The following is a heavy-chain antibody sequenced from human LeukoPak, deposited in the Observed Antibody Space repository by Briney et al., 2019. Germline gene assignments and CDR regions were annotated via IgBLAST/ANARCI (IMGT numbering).Heavy chain of an antibody. V-gene: IGHV3-7*03. CDR2: IKEDGSKK. CDR3: ATPLDYYDSSGYHQGGD. J-gene: IGHJ4*02. D-gene: IGHD3-22*01. Sequence: QAGGSLRLSCAASDFTGSSNYMSWVRQAPGKGLEWVANIKEDGSKKNYVDSVKGRFTISRDNAKNSLYLQMNGLRAEDTAVYYCATPLDYYDSSGYHQGGDWGQGTLVTVSS. CDR1: DFTGSSNY.